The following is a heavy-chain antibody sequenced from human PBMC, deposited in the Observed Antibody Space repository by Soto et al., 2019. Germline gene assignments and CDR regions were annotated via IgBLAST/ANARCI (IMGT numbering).Heavy chain of an antibody. CDR1: GFTFSSYA. V-gene: IGHV3-23*01. Sequence: EVQLLESGGGLAQPGGSLRLSCAASGFTFSSYAMSWVRQAPGKGLEWVSAISGSGGSTYYADSVKGRFTISRDNSKNTLYLQMNSLRAEDTAVYYCAKLRGYSVFRRMGEWVYFDYWGQGTLVTVSS. D-gene: IGHD5-12*01. CDR3: AKLRGYSVFRRMGEWVYFDY. CDR2: ISGSGGST. J-gene: IGHJ4*02.